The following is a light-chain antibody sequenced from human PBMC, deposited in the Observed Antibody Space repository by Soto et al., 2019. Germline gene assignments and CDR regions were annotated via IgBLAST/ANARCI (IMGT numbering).Light chain of an antibody. CDR1: SSDVGIYNY. Sequence: QSALTQPRSVSGSPGQSVTISCTGTSSDVGIYNYVSWFQQNPRKAPKLIIYEVSNRPSGVSYRFSGSKSGNTASLTISGLEAEDEANYYCSSYSSSSTLVFGTGTKVTVL. CDR2: EVS. CDR3: SSYSSSSTLV. J-gene: IGLJ1*01. V-gene: IGLV2-11*01.